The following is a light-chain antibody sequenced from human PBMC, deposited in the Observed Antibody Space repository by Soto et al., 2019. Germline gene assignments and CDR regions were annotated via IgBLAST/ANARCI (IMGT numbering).Light chain of an antibody. J-gene: IGLJ1*01. CDR1: SSDFGSYNL. CDR3: CSYAGSSTFEV. Sequence: SVLTQPASVSGSPGQSITISCTGTSSDFGSYNLVSWYQQHPGKAPKLMIYEVSKRPSGVSNRFSGSKSGNTASLTISGLQAEDEADYYCCSYAGSSTFEVFGTGTKVTVL. V-gene: IGLV2-23*02. CDR2: EVS.